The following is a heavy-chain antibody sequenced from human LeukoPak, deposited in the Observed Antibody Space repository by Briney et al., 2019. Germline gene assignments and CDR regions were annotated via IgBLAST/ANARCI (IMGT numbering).Heavy chain of an antibody. CDR1: GYTFTGYY. CDR3: VRRDCGGDCPSQH. D-gene: IGHD2-21*01. CDR2: INPNSGGT. Sequence: GASVKVSCKASGYTFTGYYMHWVRQAPGQGLEWMGWINPNSGGTNYAQKFQGRVTMTRDTSISTAYMELSRLRSDDTAVYYCVRRDCGGDCPSQHWGQGTLVTVSS. J-gene: IGHJ1*01. V-gene: IGHV1-2*02.